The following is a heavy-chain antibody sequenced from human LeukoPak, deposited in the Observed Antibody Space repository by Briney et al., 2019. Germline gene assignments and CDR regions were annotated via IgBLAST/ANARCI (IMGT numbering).Heavy chain of an antibody. J-gene: IGHJ4*02. V-gene: IGHV4-4*07. CDR1: GGSISGYY. Sequence: SETLSLTCTVSGGSISGYYWSWIRQPAGKGLEWIGRIYTSGSTNYNPSLKSRVTMSVDTSKNQFSLKLSSVTAADTAVYYCARGGYCTNGVCYTLDYWGQGTLVTVSS. D-gene: IGHD2-8*01. CDR2: IYTSGST. CDR3: ARGGYCTNGVCYTLDY.